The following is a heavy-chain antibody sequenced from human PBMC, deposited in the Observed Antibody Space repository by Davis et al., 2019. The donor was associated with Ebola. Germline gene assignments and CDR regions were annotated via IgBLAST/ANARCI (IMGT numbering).Heavy chain of an antibody. Sequence: GGSLRLSCVASGFTFNTYSMNWVRQAPGKGLEWVSSISSSSSYIYYTDSVKGRFTISRDNAKNSLYLQMNSLRAEDTAVYYCARDYYDTSGYYYLNAFDIWGQGTMVTVSS. D-gene: IGHD3-22*01. CDR3: ARDYYDTSGYYYLNAFDI. CDR1: GFTFNTYS. J-gene: IGHJ3*02. CDR2: ISSSSSYI. V-gene: IGHV3-21*01.